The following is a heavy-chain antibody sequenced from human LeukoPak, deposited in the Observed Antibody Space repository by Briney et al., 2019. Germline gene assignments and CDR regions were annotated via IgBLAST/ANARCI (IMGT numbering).Heavy chain of an antibody. Sequence: GGSLRLSCAASGFTFSSYAMHWVRQAPGKGLEWVAVISYDGSNKYYADSVKGRFTISRDNSKNTLYLQMNSLRAEDTAVYYCARDKEYDSSGYLDYWGQGTLVTVSS. CDR2: ISYDGSNK. J-gene: IGHJ4*02. CDR3: ARDKEYDSSGYLDY. V-gene: IGHV3-30-3*01. D-gene: IGHD3-22*01. CDR1: GFTFSSYA.